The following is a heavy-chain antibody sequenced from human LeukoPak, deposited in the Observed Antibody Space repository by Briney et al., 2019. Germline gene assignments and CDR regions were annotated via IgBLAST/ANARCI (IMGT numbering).Heavy chain of an antibody. Sequence: PGGSLKLSCAGSGFTFSTYAMHWVRQAPGEGLEYVSAISDNGGRTYYADSVKGRFTISRDNSKNTLYLQMSSLRAEDTAVYYCVKDRYYYGSGEFDPWGQGTLVTVSS. J-gene: IGHJ5*02. D-gene: IGHD3-10*01. CDR1: GFTFSTYA. V-gene: IGHV3-64D*06. CDR2: ISDNGGRT. CDR3: VKDRYYYGSGEFDP.